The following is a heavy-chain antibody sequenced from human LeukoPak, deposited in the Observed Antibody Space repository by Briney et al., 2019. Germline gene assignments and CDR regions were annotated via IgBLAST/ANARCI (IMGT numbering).Heavy chain of an antibody. CDR3: ARDRSGYTFDD. J-gene: IGHJ4*02. Sequence: PGGSLRLSCAASGFTFSNAWMNWVRQAPGKGLEWVSSISTTSNYIYYADSVKGRFTISRDNAKNSLYLQMNSLRAEDTAVYYCARDRSGYTFDDWGQGTLVTVSS. V-gene: IGHV3-21*01. CDR2: ISTTSNYI. CDR1: GFTFSNAW. D-gene: IGHD5-18*01.